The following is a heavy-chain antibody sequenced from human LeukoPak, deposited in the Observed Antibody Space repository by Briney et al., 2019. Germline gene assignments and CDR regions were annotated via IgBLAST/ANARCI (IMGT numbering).Heavy chain of an antibody. D-gene: IGHD6-19*01. V-gene: IGHV4-59*08. CDR1: GGSISSHY. CDR2: IYYSGST. J-gene: IGHJ4*02. Sequence: SETLSLTCTVSGGSISSHYWSWIRQPPGKGLEWIAYIYYSGSTSYNPSLKSRVTTSVDTSKNQFSLKVSSVTAADTAVYYCARRAPSSGWYSFDYWGQGTLVTVSS. CDR3: ARRAPSSGWYSFDY.